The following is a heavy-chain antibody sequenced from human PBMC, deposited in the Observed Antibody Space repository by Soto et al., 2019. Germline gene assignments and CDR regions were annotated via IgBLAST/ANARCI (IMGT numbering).Heavy chain of an antibody. CDR1: GDSVSSNSVA. CDR2: TYYRSKWYS. J-gene: IGHJ6*02. V-gene: IGHV6-1*01. Sequence: PSQTLSLTCAISGDSVSSNSVAWNWIRQPPSRGLEWLGRTYYRSKWYSDYAVSVKSRVTIRPDTSKNQFSLQLNSVTPEDTAVYYCARQKGTDGMDVWGQGTTVTVSS. CDR3: ARQKGTDGMDV. D-gene: IGHD3-10*01.